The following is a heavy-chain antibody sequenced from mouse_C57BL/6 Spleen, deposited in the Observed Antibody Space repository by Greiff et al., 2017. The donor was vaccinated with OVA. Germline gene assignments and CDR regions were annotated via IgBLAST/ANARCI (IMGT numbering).Heavy chain of an antibody. D-gene: IGHD1-1*01. Sequence: QVQLQQSGAELARPGASVKLSCKASGYTFTSYGISWVKQRTGQGLEWIGEIYPRSGNTYYNEKFKGKATLTADKSSSTAYMELRSLTSEDSAVYFCAREYYDGSSYHYYAMDYWGQGTSVTVSS. CDR1: GYTFTSYG. CDR2: IYPRSGNT. J-gene: IGHJ4*01. V-gene: IGHV1-81*01. CDR3: AREYYDGSSYHYYAMDY.